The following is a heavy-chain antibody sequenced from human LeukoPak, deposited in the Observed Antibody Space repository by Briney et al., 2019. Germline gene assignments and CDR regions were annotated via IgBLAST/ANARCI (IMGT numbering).Heavy chain of an antibody. V-gene: IGHV1-2*02. CDR3: AREYRYGDWAPSLAN. D-gene: IGHD4-17*01. J-gene: IGHJ4*02. CDR2: INPNSGGT. Sequence: ASVKVSCKASGYTFTSYGISWVRQAPGQGLEWMGWINPNSGGTNYAQKFQGRVTMTRDTSISTAYMELSRLRSDDTAVYYCAREYRYGDWAPSLANWGQGTLVTVSS. CDR1: GYTFTSYG.